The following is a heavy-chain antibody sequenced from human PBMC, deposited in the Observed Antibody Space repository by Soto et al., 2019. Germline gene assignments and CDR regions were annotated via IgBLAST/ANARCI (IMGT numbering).Heavy chain of an antibody. D-gene: IGHD3-22*01. CDR2: IYYSGST. V-gene: IGHV4-59*01. J-gene: IGHJ4*02. CDR3: ARSRSDSSGYYNDY. Sequence: SETLSLTCTVSGGSISSYYWSWIRQPPGKGLEWIGYIYYSGSTNYNPSLKSRVTISVDTSKNQFSLKLSSVTAADTAVYYCARSRSDSSGYYNDYWGQGTLVTVSS. CDR1: GGSISSYY.